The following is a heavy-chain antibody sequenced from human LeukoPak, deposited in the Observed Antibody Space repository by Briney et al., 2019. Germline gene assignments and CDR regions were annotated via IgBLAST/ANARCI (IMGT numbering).Heavy chain of an antibody. D-gene: IGHD2-15*01. J-gene: IGHJ4*02. CDR3: ANDRGGSDY. V-gene: IGHV3-30*18. CDR2: VSRDGGTT. Sequence: PGGSLRLSCAASGFTFINYGMHWVRQAPGKGLEWVTVVSRDGGTTYYSDSVKGRFTISRDNSKNSLYLQMNSLRAEDTAVYYCANDRGGSDYWGQGTLVTVSS. CDR1: GFTFINYG.